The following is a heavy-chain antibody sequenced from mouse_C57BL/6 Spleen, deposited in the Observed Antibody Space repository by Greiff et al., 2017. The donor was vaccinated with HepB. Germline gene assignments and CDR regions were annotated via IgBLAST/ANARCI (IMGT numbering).Heavy chain of an antibody. CDR3: ASPNYYGSNWYFDV. V-gene: IGHV2-2*01. Sequence: VKLMESGPGLVQPSQSLSITCTVSGFSLTSYGVHWVRQSPGKGLEWLGVIWSGGSTDYNEAFISSLSISKDTSKSQVFFKMNSLQADDTAVYYCASPNYYGSNWYFDVWGTGTTVTVSS. D-gene: IGHD1-1*01. CDR1: GFSLTSYG. J-gene: IGHJ1*03. CDR2: IWSGGST.